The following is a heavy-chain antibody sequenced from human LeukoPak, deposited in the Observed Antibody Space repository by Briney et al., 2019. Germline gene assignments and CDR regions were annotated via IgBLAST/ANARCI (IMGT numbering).Heavy chain of an antibody. CDR1: GGSFSSYY. D-gene: IGHD4-17*01. Sequence: SETLSLTCTVSGGSFSSYYWTWIRHPPGKGLEWIGYIDHSGSTNYNPSLKSRVSISSDTSKNQFSLELSSVTAADTAVYYCARLKATVSIHAYFDSWGQGTLVTVSS. CDR2: IDHSGST. V-gene: IGHV4-59*01. CDR3: ARLKATVSIHAYFDS. J-gene: IGHJ4*02.